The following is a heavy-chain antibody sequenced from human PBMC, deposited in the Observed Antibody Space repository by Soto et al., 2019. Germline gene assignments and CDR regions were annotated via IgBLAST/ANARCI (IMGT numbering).Heavy chain of an antibody. V-gene: IGHV4-34*01. J-gene: IGHJ4*02. Sequence: SGTLSLTCAVYGGSFSGYYWSRIRQPPGKGLEWIGEINHSGSTNYNPSLKSRVTISVDTSKNQFSLKLSSVTAADTAVYYCARAGRNYYYFDYWGQGTLVTVSS. CDR3: ARAGRNYYYFDY. D-gene: IGHD4-4*01. CDR2: INHSGST. CDR1: GGSFSGYY.